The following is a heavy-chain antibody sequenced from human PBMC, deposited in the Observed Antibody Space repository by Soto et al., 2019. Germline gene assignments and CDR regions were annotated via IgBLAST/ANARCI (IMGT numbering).Heavy chain of an antibody. Sequence: QVQLQQWGAGLLKPSETLSLTCAVYGGSFSGYYWSWIRQPPGKGLEWIGEINHSGSTNYNPSLKSLVTISVDTSKNQFSLKLSSVTAADTAVYYCARVKGIVVVPAARKYNWFDPWGQGTLVTVSS. V-gene: IGHV4-34*01. CDR3: ARVKGIVVVPAARKYNWFDP. D-gene: IGHD2-2*01. CDR1: GGSFSGYY. J-gene: IGHJ5*02. CDR2: INHSGST.